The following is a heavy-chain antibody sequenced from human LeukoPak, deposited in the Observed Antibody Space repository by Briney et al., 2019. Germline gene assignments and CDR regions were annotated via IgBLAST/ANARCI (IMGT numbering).Heavy chain of an antibody. Sequence: PGGSLRLSCAASGFTFSSYSMNWVRQAPGKGLEWVSSISSSSSYIYYADSVKGRFTISRDNAKNSLYLQMNSLRAEDTAVYYCARDPGARIQLWSTQGSYYGMDVWGQGTTVTVSS. D-gene: IGHD5-18*01. J-gene: IGHJ6*02. CDR3: ARDPGARIQLWSTQGSYYGMDV. V-gene: IGHV3-21*01. CDR2: ISSSSSYI. CDR1: GFTFSSYS.